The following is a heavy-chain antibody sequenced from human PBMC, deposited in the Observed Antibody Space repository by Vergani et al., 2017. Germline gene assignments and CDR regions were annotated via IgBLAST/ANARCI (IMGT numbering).Heavy chain of an antibody. Sequence: EVQLVESGGGVVRPGGSLRLSCAASGFTFDDYGMSWVRQAPGKGLEWDSGINWNGGSTGYADSVKGRFTIARDNAKNSLYLQMNSLRAEDAALYYCARDLRKGVRRYFYDSSGNSDWGQGTLVTVSS. D-gene: IGHD3-22*01. CDR1: GFTFDDYG. J-gene: IGHJ4*01. V-gene: IGHV3-20*04. CDR2: INWNGGST. CDR3: ARDLRKGVRRYFYDSSGNSD.